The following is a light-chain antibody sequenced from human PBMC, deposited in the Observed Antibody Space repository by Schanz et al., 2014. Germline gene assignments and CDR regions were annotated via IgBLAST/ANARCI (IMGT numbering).Light chain of an antibody. CDR1: QSVDSNY. J-gene: IGKJ1*01. V-gene: IGKV3-20*01. CDR2: GAS. Sequence: DIVLTQSPGTLSLAPGDRATLSCRASQSVDSNYLAWYQHKPGQAPRLLIYGASSRATGIPAKFSGSGSETEFTLTISRLQSEDFAVYYCQQYSHWPSWAFGQGTKVEIK. CDR3: QQYSHWPSWA.